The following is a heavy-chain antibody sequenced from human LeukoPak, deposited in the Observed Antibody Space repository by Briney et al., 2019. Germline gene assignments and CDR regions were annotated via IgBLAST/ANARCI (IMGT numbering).Heavy chain of an antibody. D-gene: IGHD2-2*01. CDR1: GYTFTSYG. V-gene: IGHV1-18*01. Sequence: GASVKVSCKASGYTFTSYGISWVRQAPGQGLEWMGWISAYNGNTNYAQKLQGRVTMTTDTSTSTAYMELRSLRSGDTAVYYCARDLIDIVVVPAAIGGRFWFDPWGQGTLVTVSS. CDR2: ISAYNGNT. J-gene: IGHJ5*02. CDR3: ARDLIDIVVVPAAIGGRFWFDP.